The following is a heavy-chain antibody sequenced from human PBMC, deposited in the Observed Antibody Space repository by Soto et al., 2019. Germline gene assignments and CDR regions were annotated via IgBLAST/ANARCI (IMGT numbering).Heavy chain of an antibody. CDR1: GGSFSGYY. CDR3: ARPDGDGSSRGVINPFRY. V-gene: IGHV4-34*01. Sequence: SETLSLTCAVYGGSFSGYYWSWIRQPPGKGLEWIGEINHSGSTNYNPSLKSRVTISVDTSKNQFSLKLSSVTAADTAVYYCARPDGDGSSRGVINPFRYWGQGTLVTVSS. D-gene: IGHD3-10*01. J-gene: IGHJ4*02. CDR2: INHSGST.